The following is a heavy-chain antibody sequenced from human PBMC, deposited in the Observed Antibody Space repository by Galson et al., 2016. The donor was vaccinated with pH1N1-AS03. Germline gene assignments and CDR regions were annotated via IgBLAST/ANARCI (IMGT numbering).Heavy chain of an antibody. J-gene: IGHJ4*02. CDR1: GFTLSSYS. D-gene: IGHD3-22*01. V-gene: IGHV3-48*04. CDR2: IGISTSTK. CDR3: ARGNYYDVDLKEYYFDY. Sequence: SLRLSCAASGFTLSSYSVNWVRQAPGKGLEWVSYIGISTSTKYYADSVKGRFTISRDNAKNSLYLQMNSLRAEDTAVYYCARGNYYDVDLKEYYFDYWGQGTLVTVSS.